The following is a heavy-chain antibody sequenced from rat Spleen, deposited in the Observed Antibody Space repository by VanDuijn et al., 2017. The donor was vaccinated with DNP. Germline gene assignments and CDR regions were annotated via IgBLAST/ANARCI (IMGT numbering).Heavy chain of an antibody. D-gene: IGHD1-11*01. CDR2: ISAGGGNT. V-gene: IGHV5S13*01. J-gene: IGHJ2*01. Sequence: EVQLVESGGGLVQPGRSLKLSCAASGFTFSNYGMAWVRQAPTKGLEWVASISAGGGNTFYRDSVKGRFTFSRDNAKNTQYLQMDSLRSEDTATYYCARHPSSGGSNYFDYWGQGVMVTVSS. CDR3: ARHPSSGGSNYFDY. CDR1: GFTFSNYG.